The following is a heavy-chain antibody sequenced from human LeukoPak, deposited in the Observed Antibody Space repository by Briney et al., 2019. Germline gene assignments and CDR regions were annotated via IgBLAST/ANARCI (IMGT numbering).Heavy chain of an antibody. D-gene: IGHD5-12*01. CDR3: ARELGYSGYQKSGVIDY. CDR2: IYTSGST. J-gene: IGHJ4*02. CDR1: GGSISSYY. V-gene: IGHV4-4*07. Sequence: PSETLSLTCTVSGGSISSYYWSWIRQPAGKGLEWIGRIYTSGSTNYNPSLKSRVTMSVDTSKNQFSLKLSSVTAADTAVYYCARELGYSGYQKSGVIDYWGQGTLVTVSS.